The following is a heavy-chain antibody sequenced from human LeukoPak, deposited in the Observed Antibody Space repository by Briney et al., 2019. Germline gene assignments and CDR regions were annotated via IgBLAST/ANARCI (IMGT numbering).Heavy chain of an antibody. CDR1: GDSISKYY. D-gene: IGHD1-1*01. Sequence: PSETLSLTCTVSGDSISKYYWSWIRQPPGEGLEWIGYISNGGITKYNPSLKSRVTISVDTSNNQLSLRLSSVTAADTAVYHCVRLQPNTGEWAFDIWGQGTMVSVSS. J-gene: IGHJ3*02. V-gene: IGHV4-59*01. CDR3: VRLQPNTGEWAFDI. CDR2: ISNGGIT.